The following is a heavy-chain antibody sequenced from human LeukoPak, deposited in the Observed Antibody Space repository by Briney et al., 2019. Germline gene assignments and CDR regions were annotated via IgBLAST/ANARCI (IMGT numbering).Heavy chain of an antibody. V-gene: IGHV4-34*01. CDR3: ARVWRFGDYGGNWFDP. D-gene: IGHD4-17*01. Sequence: SETLSLTCAVYGGSFSGYYWSWIRQPPGKGLEWIGEINHSGSTNYNPSLKSRVTISVDTSKNQFSLKLSSATAADTAVYYCARVWRFGDYGGNWFDPWGQGTLVTVSS. J-gene: IGHJ5*02. CDR1: GGSFSGYY. CDR2: INHSGST.